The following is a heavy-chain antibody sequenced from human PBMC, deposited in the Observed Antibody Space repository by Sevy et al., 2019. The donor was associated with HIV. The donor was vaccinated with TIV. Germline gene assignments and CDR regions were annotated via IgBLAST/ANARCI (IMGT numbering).Heavy chain of an antibody. CDR2: FDPEDGRT. Sequence: ASVKVSCKVSGYTLSQLSMHWVRQAPGKGLEWVGTFDPEDGRTIYAQKFQGRVTMTEDTSTDTAYMELNSLNSEDTAVYYCATTKDYYDSSGYPFDYWVQGTQVTVSS. V-gene: IGHV1-24*01. D-gene: IGHD3-22*01. CDR3: ATTKDYYDSSGYPFDY. J-gene: IGHJ4*02. CDR1: GYTLSQLS.